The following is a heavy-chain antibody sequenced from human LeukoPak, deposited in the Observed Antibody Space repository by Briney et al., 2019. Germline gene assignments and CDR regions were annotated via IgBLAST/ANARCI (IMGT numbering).Heavy chain of an antibody. CDR3: ARGGGRSYSDAFDI. CDR2: ISSSGTYT. V-gene: IGHV3-11*06. D-gene: IGHD1-26*01. Sequence: GSLRLSCAASGFTFSDYYMSWIRQAPGRGLECISYISSSGTYTKYADSVKGRFTISRDNAKNSLYLQMNSLRAEDTAVYYCARGGGRSYSDAFDIWGQGTVVTVSS. J-gene: IGHJ3*02. CDR1: GFTFSDYY.